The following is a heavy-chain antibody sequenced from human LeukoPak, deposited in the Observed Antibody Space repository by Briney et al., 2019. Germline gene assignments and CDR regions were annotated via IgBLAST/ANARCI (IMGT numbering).Heavy chain of an antibody. V-gene: IGHV4-59*01. CDR1: GGSIGSFY. CDR3: ARDSGYSSSWYAFDI. J-gene: IGHJ3*02. D-gene: IGHD6-13*01. Sequence: SETLSLTCTVSGGSIGSFYWSWIRQPPGKGLEWIGYIFYSGSTNYNPSLKSRVTISVDTSKNQFSLKLSSVTAADTAVYYCARDSGYSSSWYAFDIWGQGTMVTVSS. CDR2: IFYSGST.